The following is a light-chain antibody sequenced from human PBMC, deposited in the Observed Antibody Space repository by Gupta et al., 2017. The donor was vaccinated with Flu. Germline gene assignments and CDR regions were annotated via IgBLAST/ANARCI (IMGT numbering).Light chain of an antibody. CDR2: WAS. Sequence: IVMTQSPDSLAVSLGERATINCKSSQSVLYTPNNKNYLAWYQQKPGQPPKLLIYWASTRESGVPDRFSGSGSGTDXILTISXLQAEDVAVYYCQQYYATASWTFGXGTKVEI. CDR3: QQYYATASWT. CDR1: QSVLYTPNNKNY. V-gene: IGKV4-1*01. J-gene: IGKJ1*01.